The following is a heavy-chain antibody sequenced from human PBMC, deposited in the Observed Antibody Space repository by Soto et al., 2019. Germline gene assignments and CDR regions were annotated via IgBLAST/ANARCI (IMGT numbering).Heavy chain of an antibody. CDR2: ISWNSGSI. CDR3: AKDRRIMITFGGVMDAFDI. CDR1: GFTFDDYA. V-gene: IGHV3-9*01. D-gene: IGHD3-16*01. J-gene: IGHJ3*02. Sequence: EVQLVESGGGLVQPGRSLRLSCAASGFTFDDYAMHLGRQAPGKGLEWVSGISWNSGSIGYADSVKGRFTISRDNAKNSLYLQMNSLRAEDTALYYCAKDRRIMITFGGVMDAFDIWGQGTMVTVSS.